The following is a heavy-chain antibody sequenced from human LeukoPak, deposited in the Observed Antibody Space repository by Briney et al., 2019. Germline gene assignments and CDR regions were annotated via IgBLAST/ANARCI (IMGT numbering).Heavy chain of an antibody. CDR2: IIPIFGTA. CDR3: ARDFGSGVFDP. Sequence: GASVKVSCKASGGTFSSYAISWVRQAPGQGLEWMGGIIPIFGTANYAQKFQGRVTITADESTSTAYMELSSLRSEDTTTYYCARDFGSGVFDPWGQGTLVTVSS. CDR1: GGTFSSYA. J-gene: IGHJ5*02. V-gene: IGHV1-69*13. D-gene: IGHD3-10*01.